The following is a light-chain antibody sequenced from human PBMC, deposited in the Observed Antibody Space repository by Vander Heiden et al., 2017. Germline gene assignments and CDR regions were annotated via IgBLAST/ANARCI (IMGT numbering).Light chain of an antibody. Sequence: QSVLTQPPSVSGAPGQRVTISCTGSGSNIGAGYDTQWYQHLPGTAPKLLIYGSSNRPSGVPGRFSGSKSGTSASLAITGLQAEDEADYYCQSYDNSLSGWVFGGGTKLTVL. J-gene: IGLJ3*02. V-gene: IGLV1-40*01. CDR2: GSS. CDR3: QSYDNSLSGWV. CDR1: GSNIGAGYD.